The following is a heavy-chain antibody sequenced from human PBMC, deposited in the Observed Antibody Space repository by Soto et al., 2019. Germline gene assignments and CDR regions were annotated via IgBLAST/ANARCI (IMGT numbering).Heavy chain of an antibody. D-gene: IGHD6-19*01. Sequence: ASVTVCCKDSVYTINSYGISWVRQAHGQGLECMGWINPGNGNTDYSQKFQGRVTITRDTSASTAYMELSSLTSEDTAVYYCARERDTAGWETFDYWGQGTLVTVSS. J-gene: IGHJ4*02. CDR1: VYTINSYG. CDR3: ARERDTAGWETFDY. V-gene: IGHV1-18*01. CDR2: INPGNGNT.